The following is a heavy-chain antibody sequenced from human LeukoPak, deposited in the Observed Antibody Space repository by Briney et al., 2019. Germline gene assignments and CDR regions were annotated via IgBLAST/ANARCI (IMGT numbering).Heavy chain of an antibody. Sequence: GGSLRLSCTASGFTFSSYWMHWVRQAPGKGLVWVSRINSDGWSTIYADSVKGRFTISRDNAKNTLYLQMNSLRAEDTAVYYCARRIQGMAPYYFDYWGQGTLVTVSS. CDR1: GFTFSSYW. V-gene: IGHV3-74*01. CDR2: INSDGWST. CDR3: ARRIQGMAPYYFDY. J-gene: IGHJ4*02. D-gene: IGHD5-24*01.